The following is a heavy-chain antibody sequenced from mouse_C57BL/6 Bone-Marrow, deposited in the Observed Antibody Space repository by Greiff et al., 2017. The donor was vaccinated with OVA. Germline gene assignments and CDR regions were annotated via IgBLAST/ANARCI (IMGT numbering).Heavy chain of an antibody. J-gene: IGHJ4*01. D-gene: IGHD1-1*02. CDR2: IWSGGST. Sequence: VKVVESGPGLVQPSQSLSITCTVSGFSLTSYGVHWVRQSPGKGLEWLGVIWSGGSTDYNAAFISRLSISKDNSKSQVFFKMNSLQADDTAIYYCARNFGGYYAMDYWGQGTSVTVSS. V-gene: IGHV2-2*01. CDR1: GFSLTSYG. CDR3: ARNFGGYYAMDY.